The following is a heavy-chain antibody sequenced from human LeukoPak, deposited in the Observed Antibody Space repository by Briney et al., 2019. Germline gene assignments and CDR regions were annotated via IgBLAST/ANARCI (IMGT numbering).Heavy chain of an antibody. J-gene: IGHJ4*02. CDR3: AGRYFDWGPVDY. D-gene: IGHD3-9*01. CDR2: IIPLFGTA. V-gene: IGHV1-69*13. CDR1: GGTFSSYA. Sequence: GASVKVSCKASGGTFSSYAISWVRQAPGQGLEWMGGIIPLFGTANYAQKFQGRVTITADESTSTAYMGLSSLRSEDTAVYYCAGRYFDWGPVDYWGQGTLVTVSS.